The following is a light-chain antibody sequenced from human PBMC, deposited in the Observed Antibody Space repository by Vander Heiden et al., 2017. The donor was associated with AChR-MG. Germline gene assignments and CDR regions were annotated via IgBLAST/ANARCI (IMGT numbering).Light chain of an antibody. Sequence: EIVMTQSPATLSVSPGERATLSCRPSPSVSSNLAWYQQKPGQAPRLLIYGASTRATGIPARFSGSGSGKEFTLTISSLQSEDFAVYYCQQFNNGPWTFGQGTKVEIK. CDR3: QQFNNGPWT. CDR2: GAS. CDR1: PSVSSN. V-gene: IGKV3-15*01. J-gene: IGKJ1*01.